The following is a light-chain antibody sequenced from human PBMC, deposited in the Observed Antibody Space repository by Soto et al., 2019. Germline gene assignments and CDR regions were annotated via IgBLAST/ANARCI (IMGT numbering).Light chain of an antibody. CDR1: SSDVGGYNY. CDR2: DVS. J-gene: IGLJ3*02. Sequence: QSALTQPRSGSGSPGQSVTMSCTGTSSDVGGYNYVSWYQQHPGKAPKLMIYDVSKRPSGVPDRFSGSKSGNTASLTISGLQAEDEADYYCCSYAGSYSWVFGGGTKLTVL. V-gene: IGLV2-11*01. CDR3: CSYAGSYSWV.